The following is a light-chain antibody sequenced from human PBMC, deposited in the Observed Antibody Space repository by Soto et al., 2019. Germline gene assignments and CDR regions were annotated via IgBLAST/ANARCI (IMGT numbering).Light chain of an antibody. V-gene: IGKV1-39*01. CDR2: AAS. CDR3: QQSYSGPLT. Sequence: DIQMTQSPSSLSASVGDRVTITCRASQSISSYLNWYQQKPGKAPKVLIYAASSLQSGVPSRFSGIGSGTDFTLRISSLQPEDFATYYCQQSYSGPLTFGGGTKVEIK. CDR1: QSISSY. J-gene: IGKJ4*01.